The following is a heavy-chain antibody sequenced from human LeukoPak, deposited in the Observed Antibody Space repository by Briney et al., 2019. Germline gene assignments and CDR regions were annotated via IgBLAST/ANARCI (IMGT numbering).Heavy chain of an antibody. CDR2: IFPGDSDT. J-gene: IGHJ4*02. CDR3: ARVTFSSSSIDY. CDR1: GYSFTSYW. D-gene: IGHD6-6*01. Sequence: GESLKISCKGSGYSFTSYWIGWVRQMPGKGLERMGIIFPGDSDTRYSPSFQGQVTISADKSISTAYLQWSSLKASDTAMYYCARVTFSSSSIDYWGQGTPDTVSS. V-gene: IGHV5-51*01.